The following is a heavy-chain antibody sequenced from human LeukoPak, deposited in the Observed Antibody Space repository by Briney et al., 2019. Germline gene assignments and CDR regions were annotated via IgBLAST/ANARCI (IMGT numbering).Heavy chain of an antibody. V-gene: IGHV1-2*04. D-gene: IGHD4-17*01. CDR2: INPNSGGT. CDR1: GYTFTGYY. CDR3: ARDTDDYGDYVFDY. Sequence: ASVKVSCKASGYTFTGYYMHWVRQAPGQGLEWMGWINPNSGGTNYAQKFQGWVTMTRDTSISTAYMELSRLRSDDTAVYYCARDTDDYGDYVFDYWGQRTLVTVSS. J-gene: IGHJ4*02.